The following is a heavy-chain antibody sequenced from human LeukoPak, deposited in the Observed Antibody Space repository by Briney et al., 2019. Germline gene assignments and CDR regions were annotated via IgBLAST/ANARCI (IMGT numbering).Heavy chain of an antibody. Sequence: GGSLRLSCAASGFTFSSYAMSWVRQAPGKGLEWVSAISGSGGSTYYADSVKGRFTISRDNSKNTLYLQMNSLRAEDTAVYYCAKRTSYSSGWYHFDSWGQGTLVTVSS. CDR3: AKRTSYSSGWYHFDS. J-gene: IGHJ4*02. D-gene: IGHD6-19*01. V-gene: IGHV3-23*01. CDR1: GFTFSSYA. CDR2: ISGSGGST.